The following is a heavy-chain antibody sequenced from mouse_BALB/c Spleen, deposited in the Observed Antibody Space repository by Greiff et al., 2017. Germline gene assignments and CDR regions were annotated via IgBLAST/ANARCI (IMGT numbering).Heavy chain of an antibody. CDR3: ARETTVVAVYYAMDY. V-gene: IGHV1S135*01. CDR2: IDPFNGGT. Sequence: VQLQQSGPELMKPGASVKISCKASGYSFTSYYMHWVKQSHGKSLEWIGYIDPFNGGTSYNQKFKGKATLTVDKSSSTAYMHLSSLTSEDSAVYYCARETTVVAVYYAMDYWGQGTSVTVSS. CDR1: GYSFTSYY. J-gene: IGHJ4*01. D-gene: IGHD1-1*01.